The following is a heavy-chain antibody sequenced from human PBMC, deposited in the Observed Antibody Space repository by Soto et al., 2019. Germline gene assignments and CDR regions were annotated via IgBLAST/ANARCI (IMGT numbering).Heavy chain of an antibody. CDR2: ISSSSSTI. CDR1: GFTFSSYS. J-gene: IGHJ4*02. CDR3: AREVPAAKGY. V-gene: IGHV3-48*01. Sequence: GGSLRLSCAASGFTFSSYSMNWVRQAPGKGLEWVSYISSSSSTIYYADSGKGRFTISRDNAKKSLYLQMNSLRAEDTAVYYCAREVPAAKGYWGQGTLVTVSS. D-gene: IGHD2-2*01.